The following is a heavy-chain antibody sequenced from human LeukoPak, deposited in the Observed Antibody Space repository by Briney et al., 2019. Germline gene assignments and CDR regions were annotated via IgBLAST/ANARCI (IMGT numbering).Heavy chain of an antibody. CDR3: AVMHGYYDGSGYWVQ. J-gene: IGHJ1*01. Sequence: GGSLRLSCAASGFTFGSYGMSWVRQAPGKGLEWVSFITPNADRASYADSVKGRFTISRDNPRNTLYMQMNSLRDEDTAVYYCAVMHGYYDGSGYWVQWGQGTLVTVSS. CDR1: GFTFGSYG. D-gene: IGHD3-22*01. V-gene: IGHV3-23*01. CDR2: ITPNADRA.